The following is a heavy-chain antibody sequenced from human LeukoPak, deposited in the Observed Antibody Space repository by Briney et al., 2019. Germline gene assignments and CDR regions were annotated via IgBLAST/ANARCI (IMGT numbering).Heavy chain of an antibody. J-gene: IGHJ4*02. Sequence: PGGSLRLSCAASGFTFSSYWMSWVRQAPGKGLEWVGFIRSKTHGGTTEFAAPVKGRFSISRDDSKRIAYLQMNSLKTEDTAVYYCTRDGIPETNWSGYYIDYWGQGTLVTVSS. D-gene: IGHD3-3*01. V-gene: IGHV3-49*04. CDR2: IRSKTHGGTT. CDR1: GFTFSSYW. CDR3: TRDGIPETNWSGYYIDY.